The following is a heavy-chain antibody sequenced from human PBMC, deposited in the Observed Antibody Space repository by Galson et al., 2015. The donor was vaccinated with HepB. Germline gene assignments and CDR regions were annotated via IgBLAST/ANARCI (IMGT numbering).Heavy chain of an antibody. CDR3: ARGRHCSSASCYSYYYYYNMDV. D-gene: IGHD2-2*01. CDR2: ISYDGSNK. CDR1: GFTFSSYG. Sequence: SLRLSCAASGFTFSSYGMHWARQAPGKGLEWVAVISYDGSNKYYADSVKGRFTISRDNSKNTLYLQMNSLRAEDTAVYYCARGRHCSSASCYSYYYYYNMDVWGKGTTVIVSS. V-gene: IGHV3-30*03. J-gene: IGHJ6*03.